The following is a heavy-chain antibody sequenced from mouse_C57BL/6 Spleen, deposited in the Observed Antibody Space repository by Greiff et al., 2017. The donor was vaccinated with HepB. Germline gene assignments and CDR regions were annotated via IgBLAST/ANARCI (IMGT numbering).Heavy chain of an antibody. CDR1: GYTFTSYG. CDR2: IYPRSGNT. Sequence: QVHVKQSGAELARPGASVKLSCKASGYTFTSYGISWVKQRTGQGLEWIGEIYPRSGNTYYNEKFKGKATLTADKSSSTAYMELRSLTSEDSAVYFCARNDYDGGFAYWGQGTLVTVSA. V-gene: IGHV1-81*01. D-gene: IGHD2-4*01. CDR3: ARNDYDGGFAY. J-gene: IGHJ3*01.